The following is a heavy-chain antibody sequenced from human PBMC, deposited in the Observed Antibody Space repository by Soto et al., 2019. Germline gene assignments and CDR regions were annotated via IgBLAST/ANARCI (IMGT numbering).Heavy chain of an antibody. CDR3: AREEWSGSWRGGHGMDV. CDR2: ISSSSSYI. J-gene: IGHJ6*02. Sequence: EVQLVESGGGLVKPGGSLRLSCAASGFTFSSYSMNWVRQAPGKGLEWVSSISSSSSYIYYADSVKGRFTISRDNAKNSLYLQMNSLRAEDTAVYYCAREEWSGSWRGGHGMDVWGQGTTVTVSS. CDR1: GFTFSSYS. D-gene: IGHD1-26*01. V-gene: IGHV3-21*01.